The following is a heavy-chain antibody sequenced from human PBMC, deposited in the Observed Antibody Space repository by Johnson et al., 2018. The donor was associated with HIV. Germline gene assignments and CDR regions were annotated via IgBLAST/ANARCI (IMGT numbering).Heavy chain of an antibody. CDR2: ISSNGGST. Sequence: EVQLVESGGGLAKPGGSLRLSCAASGFTFSSYAMHWIRQAPGKGLEYVSAISSNGGSTYYANSVKGRFTISRDNSKNTLYLQMGSLRAEDMAVYYCARGTVCGGDCYSRAFDIWGQGTTVTVSS. D-gene: IGHD2-21*02. J-gene: IGHJ3*02. CDR3: ARGTVCGGDCYSRAFDI. CDR1: GFTFSSYA. V-gene: IGHV3-64*01.